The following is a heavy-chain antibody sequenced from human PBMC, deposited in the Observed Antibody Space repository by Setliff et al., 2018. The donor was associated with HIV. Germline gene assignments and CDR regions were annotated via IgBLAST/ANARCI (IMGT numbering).Heavy chain of an antibody. J-gene: IGHJ4*02. V-gene: IGHV4-61*09. Sequence: PSETLSLTCNVSGGSISSGNYYWSWIRLPAGKGLEWVGHIYTSGSTNYNPSLKSRVTILVDTSKNQFSLKLNSVTAADTAFYYCARGRSSGGYGGFDYWGQGTLVTVSS. CDR1: GGSISSGNYY. D-gene: IGHD6-19*01. CDR2: IYTSGST. CDR3: ARGRSSGGYGGFDY.